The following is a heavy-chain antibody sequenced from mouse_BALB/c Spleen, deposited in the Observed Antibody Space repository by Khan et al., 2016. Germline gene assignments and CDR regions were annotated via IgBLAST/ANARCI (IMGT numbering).Heavy chain of an antibody. V-gene: IGHV3-2*02. J-gene: IGHJ4*01. CDR3: ARWLDAMDY. CDR1: GYSITSDYA. CDR2: ISYSGTT. D-gene: IGHD2-2*01. Sequence: EVQLQESGPGLVKPSQSLSLTCTVTGYSITSDYAWNWIRQFPGNKLEWMGYISYSGTTTYNPSFKSRISITRDTSKNQFFLQLNSVTTEDTATYCSARWLDAMDYWGQGTSVTVSS.